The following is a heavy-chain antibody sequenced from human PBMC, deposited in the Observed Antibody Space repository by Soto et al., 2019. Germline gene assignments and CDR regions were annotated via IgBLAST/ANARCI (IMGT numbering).Heavy chain of an antibody. J-gene: IGHJ2*01. CDR3: TRSNIVVVPAADWYFDL. Sequence: VQLVESGGGLVQPGGSLKLSCAASGFTFSGSAMHWVRQASGKGLEWVGRIRSKVNNYATAYAASVKGRFTISRDDSKNTAYLQMNSLKTEDTAVYYCTRSNIVVVPAADWYFDLWGRGTLVTVSS. D-gene: IGHD2-2*01. CDR1: GFTFSGSA. CDR2: IRSKVNNYAT. V-gene: IGHV3-73*01.